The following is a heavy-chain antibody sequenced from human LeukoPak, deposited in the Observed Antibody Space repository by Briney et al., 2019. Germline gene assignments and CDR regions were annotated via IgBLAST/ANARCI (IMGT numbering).Heavy chain of an antibody. J-gene: IGHJ4*02. Sequence: GGSLRLSCAASGFTFSSYAMSWVRQAPGKGLEWVSAISGSGGSTYYADSVKGRFTISRDNSKNTLYLQMNSLRAEDTAVYYCAKHRVGATTNDNHYFDYWGQGTLVTVSS. CDR2: ISGSGGST. D-gene: IGHD1-26*01. CDR3: AKHRVGATTNDNHYFDY. V-gene: IGHV3-23*01. CDR1: GFTFSSYA.